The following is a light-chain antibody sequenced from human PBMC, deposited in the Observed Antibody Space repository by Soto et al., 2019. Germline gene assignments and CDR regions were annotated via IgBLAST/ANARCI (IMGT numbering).Light chain of an antibody. V-gene: IGLV2-8*01. J-gene: IGLJ1*01. CDR1: SSDVGGYNY. Sequence: QSALTQPPSASGSPGQSVTISCTGTSSDVGGYNYVYWYQQHPGKVPKLMVYEVNKRPSGVPDRFSGSKSGNKASLTVSGLQAEDEADYYCTSYAGGNNVFGTGTKVTVL. CDR3: TSYAGGNNV. CDR2: EVN.